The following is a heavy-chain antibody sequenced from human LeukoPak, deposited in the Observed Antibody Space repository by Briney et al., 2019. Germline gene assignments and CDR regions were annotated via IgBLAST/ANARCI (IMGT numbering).Heavy chain of an antibody. CDR3: ARVTIFGVLIRYFDY. D-gene: IGHD3-3*01. V-gene: IGHV3-20*01. J-gene: IGHJ4*02. CDR2: INWNGGST. CDR1: GFTFEDYG. Sequence: GGSLRLSCAASGFTFEDYGMSWVRQAPGKGLEWGSGINWNGGSTGYADSVKGRFTISRDNAKNSLYLQMNSLSAEDTALYHCARVTIFGVLIRYFDYWGQGTLVTVSS.